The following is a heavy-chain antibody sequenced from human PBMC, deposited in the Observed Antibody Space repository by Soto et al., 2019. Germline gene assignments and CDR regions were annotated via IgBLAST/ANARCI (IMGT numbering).Heavy chain of an antibody. CDR1: GFTFSSYG. Sequence: PGGSLRLSCAASGFTFSSYGMHWVRQAPGKGLEWVAVISYDGSNKYYADSVKGRFTISRDNAKNTLYLQMNSLRAEDTAVYYCARDGVVDFWSGYYTGVFDIWGQGTMVTVSS. D-gene: IGHD3-3*01. CDR3: ARDGVVDFWSGYYTGVFDI. J-gene: IGHJ3*02. CDR2: ISYDGSNK. V-gene: IGHV3-30*03.